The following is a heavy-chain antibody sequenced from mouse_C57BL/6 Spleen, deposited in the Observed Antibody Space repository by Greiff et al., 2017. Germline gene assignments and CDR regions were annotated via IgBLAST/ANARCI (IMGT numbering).Heavy chain of an antibody. CDR3: ARSLYQKSMDY. CDR1: GFNIKDYY. Sequence: EVQGVESGAELVKPGASVKLSCTASGFNIKDYYMHWVKQRTEQGLEWIGRIDPEDGETKYAPKLQGKATITADTSYNPAYLQLSSLTSEDTAVYYCARSLYQKSMDYWAQGTSVTVSS. V-gene: IGHV14-2*01. CDR2: IDPEDGET. J-gene: IGHJ4*01. D-gene: IGHD2-1*01.